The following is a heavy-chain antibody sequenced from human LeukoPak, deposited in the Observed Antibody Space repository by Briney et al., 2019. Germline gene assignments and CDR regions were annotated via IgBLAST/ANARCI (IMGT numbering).Heavy chain of an antibody. CDR3: VRLMGSGWFDP. V-gene: IGHV3-53*04. CDR2: IYSGGNT. D-gene: IGHD1-26*01. J-gene: IGHJ5*02. CDR1: GFTVSSSP. Sequence: GGSLGLSCAASGFTVSSSPINWVRQAPGRGLEWVSVIYSGGNTFYADSVKGRFTISRHNSENTLYLQMNSLSADDTAVYYCVRLMGSGWFDPWGQGTLVTVFS.